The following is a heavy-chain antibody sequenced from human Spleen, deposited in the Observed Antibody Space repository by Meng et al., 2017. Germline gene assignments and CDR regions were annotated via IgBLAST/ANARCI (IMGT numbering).Heavy chain of an antibody. J-gene: IGHJ4*02. CDR2: ISGTGGRS. Sequence: GESLKISCAASGFTFRSYAMSWVRQTSGKGLEWVTGISGTGGRSNYADSVKGRFTISRDDSMHMLYLQMNSLRAEDTAVYYCAKGAYYDNRGYYYFDYWGQGTLVTVSS. D-gene: IGHD3-22*01. V-gene: IGHV3-23*01. CDR1: GFTFRSYA. CDR3: AKGAYYDNRGYYYFDY.